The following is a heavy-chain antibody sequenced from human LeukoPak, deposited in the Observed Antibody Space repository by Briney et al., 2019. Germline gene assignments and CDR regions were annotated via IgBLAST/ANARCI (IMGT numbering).Heavy chain of an antibody. CDR3: ARDVVPAAMGESVFDY. D-gene: IGHD2-2*01. CDR2: ISSSSSYI. J-gene: IGHJ4*02. Sequence: GGSLRLSCAASGFTFSSYSMNWVRQDPGKGLEWVSSISSSSSYIYYADSVKGRFTISRDNAKNSLYLQMNSLRAEDTAVYYCARDVVPAAMGESVFDYWGQGTLVTVSS. CDR1: GFTFSSYS. V-gene: IGHV3-21*01.